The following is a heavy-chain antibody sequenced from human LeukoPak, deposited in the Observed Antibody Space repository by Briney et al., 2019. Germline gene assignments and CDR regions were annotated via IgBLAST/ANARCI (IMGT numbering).Heavy chain of an antibody. D-gene: IGHD3-3*01. CDR3: ALADYDFWSGYPAPYYYYGMDV. CDR1: GGTFSSYA. Sequence: SVKVSCKASGGTFSSYAISWVRQAPGQGLEWMGGIIPIFGTANYAQKFRGRVTITADESTSTAYMELSSLRSEDTAVYYCALADYDFWSGYPAPYYYYGMDVWGQGTTVTVSS. V-gene: IGHV1-69*13. CDR2: IIPIFGTA. J-gene: IGHJ6*02.